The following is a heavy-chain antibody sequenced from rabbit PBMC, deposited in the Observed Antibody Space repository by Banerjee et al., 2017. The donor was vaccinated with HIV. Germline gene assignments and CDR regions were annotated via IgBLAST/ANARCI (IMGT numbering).Heavy chain of an antibody. CDR1: GIDFSSYYY. V-gene: IGHV1S43*01. CDR2: ISTSSGTT. J-gene: IGHJ4*01. D-gene: IGHD2-1*01. CDR3: GKYSYDDYGVIHL. Sequence: QEQLVESGGGLVTLGGSLTLSCTAPGIDFSSYYYMCWVRQAPGKGLELIACISTSSGTTWYANWVNGRFTISKSTSLNTVDLKMTSLTAADTATYFCGKYSYDDYGVIHLWGPGTLVTVS.